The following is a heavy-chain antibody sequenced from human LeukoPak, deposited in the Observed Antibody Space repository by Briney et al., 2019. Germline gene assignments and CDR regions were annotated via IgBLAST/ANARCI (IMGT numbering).Heavy chain of an antibody. Sequence: PSETLSLTCTVSGYCISSGYYWGWIRQPPGKGLEWIGSIYHSGSTYCNPSLKSRVTISVDTSKNQFSLKLSSVTAADTAVYYCARGTVVTMDWGQGTLVTVSS. V-gene: IGHV4-38-2*02. CDR3: ARGTVVTMD. CDR1: GYCISSGYY. D-gene: IGHD4-23*01. CDR2: IYHSGST. J-gene: IGHJ4*02.